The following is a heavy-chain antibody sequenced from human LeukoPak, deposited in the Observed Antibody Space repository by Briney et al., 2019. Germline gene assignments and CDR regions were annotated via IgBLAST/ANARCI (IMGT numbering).Heavy chain of an antibody. CDR1: GFTFSIYA. CDR2: ISSSGGTA. J-gene: IGHJ4*02. V-gene: IGHV3-23*01. CDR3: AKKGYYDGSGYYMYYFDH. D-gene: IGHD3-22*01. Sequence: GGSLRLSCAASGFTFSIYAMSWVRQAPGKGLEWVSAISSSGGTAYYADSVKGRFTISRDNSKNTLYLQMNSLRAEDTAVYYCAKKGYYDGSGYYMYYFDHWGQGTLVTVSS.